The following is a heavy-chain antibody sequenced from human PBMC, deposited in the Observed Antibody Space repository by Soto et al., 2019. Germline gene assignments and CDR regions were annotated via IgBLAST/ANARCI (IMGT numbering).Heavy chain of an antibody. CDR1: GFTFSNYY. J-gene: IGHJ2*01. D-gene: IGHD6-13*01. CDR2: ISSSGSTI. CDR3: ARDRGYSSSWPYWYFDL. V-gene: IGHV3-11*01. Sequence: QVQLVESGGGLVKPGGSLRLSCAASGFTFSNYYMSWIRQAPGKGLEWVSYISSSGSTIYYADSVKGRFTISRDNAXNXXDLQLNSRRAEDTAVYYCARDRGYSSSWPYWYFDLWGRGTLVTVSS.